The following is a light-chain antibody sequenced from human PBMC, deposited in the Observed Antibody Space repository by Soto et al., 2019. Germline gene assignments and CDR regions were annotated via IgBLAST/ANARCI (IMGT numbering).Light chain of an antibody. V-gene: IGLV1-44*01. J-gene: IGLJ1*01. CDR2: DNN. CDR1: TSNIGTNA. CDR3: AVWDDSLNGYV. Sequence: QSVLTQPPSASGTPGQGVTISCSGSTSNIGTNAVSWYQQFPGAPPKLLISDNNQRPSEVPDRFSGSKSGTSASLAISGLQSEDEADYYCAVWDDSLNGYVFGTGTKLTVL.